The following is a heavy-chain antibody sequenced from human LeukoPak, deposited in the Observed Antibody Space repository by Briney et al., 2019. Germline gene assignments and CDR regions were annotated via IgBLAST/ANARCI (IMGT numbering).Heavy chain of an antibody. D-gene: IGHD6-19*01. CDR1: GGSISSYY. Sequence: SETLSLTCTASGGSISSYYWSWIRQPPGKGLEWIGYIYYSGSTNYNPSLKSRVTISVDTSKNQFSLKLSSVTAADTAVYYCARDSSGWYGWFDPWGQGTLVTVSS. CDR2: IYYSGST. CDR3: ARDSSGWYGWFDP. V-gene: IGHV4-59*01. J-gene: IGHJ5*02.